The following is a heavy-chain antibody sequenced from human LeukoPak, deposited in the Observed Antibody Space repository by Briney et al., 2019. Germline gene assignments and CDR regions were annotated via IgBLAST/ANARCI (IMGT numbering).Heavy chain of an antibody. D-gene: IGHD2-2*01. Sequence: GGSLRLSCAASGFSFSNYWMHWVRLAPGKGLVWVSRISRDGSSTICADSVKGRFTISRDNAKNSLYLQMNSLRDEDTAVYYCARSLYCSGTPCYAYWGQGTLVTVSS. CDR2: ISRDGSST. CDR1: GFSFSNYW. CDR3: ARSLYCSGTPCYAY. J-gene: IGHJ4*02. V-gene: IGHV3-74*01.